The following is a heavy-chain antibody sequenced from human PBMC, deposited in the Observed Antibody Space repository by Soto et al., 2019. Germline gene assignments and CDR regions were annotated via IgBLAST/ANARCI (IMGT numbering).Heavy chain of an antibody. CDR2: MSYDGSHK. CDR1: GFTFSTYA. V-gene: IGHV3-30-3*01. J-gene: IGHJ6*01. D-gene: IGHD6-13*01. CDR3: AREMAAPREYSYGFDV. Sequence: QVQLVESGGGVVQPGRSLRLSCAASGFTFSTYAMHWVRQAPGKGLEWVAVMSYDGSHKYYADSVKSRFTISRDNSENTLDLQMNSLSTEDTAVYYCAREMAAPREYSYGFDVWGQGTTVTVSS.